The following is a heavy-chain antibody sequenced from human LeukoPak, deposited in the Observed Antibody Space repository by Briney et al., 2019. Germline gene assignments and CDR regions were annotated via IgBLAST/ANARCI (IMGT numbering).Heavy chain of an antibody. CDR3: AREIAAAGPYYYYGMDV. D-gene: IGHD6-13*01. V-gene: IGHV3-21*01. Sequence: GGSLRLSCAASGFTFSSYSMNWVRQAPGKGLEWVSSISSSSSYIYYADSVKGRFTISRDNAKNSLYLQMNSLRAEDTAAYYCAREIAAAGPYYYYGMDVWGQGTTVTVSS. CDR1: GFTFSSYS. CDR2: ISSSSSYI. J-gene: IGHJ6*02.